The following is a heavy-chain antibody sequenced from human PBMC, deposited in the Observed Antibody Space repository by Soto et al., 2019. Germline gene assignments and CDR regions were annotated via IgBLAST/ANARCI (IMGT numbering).Heavy chain of an antibody. CDR3: AKEGLFDFGGWFDP. V-gene: IGHV4-59*12. Sequence: SETLSLTCTVFGGSIINYYWSWIRQPPGKGLEWIGNIFHSGNTNYNPSLKSRVTILVDTSKNQFSLKLTSVTAADTAVYYCAKEGLFDFGGWFDPWGQGNLVTVS. D-gene: IGHD3-16*01. CDR2: IFHSGNT. CDR1: GGSIINYY. J-gene: IGHJ5*02.